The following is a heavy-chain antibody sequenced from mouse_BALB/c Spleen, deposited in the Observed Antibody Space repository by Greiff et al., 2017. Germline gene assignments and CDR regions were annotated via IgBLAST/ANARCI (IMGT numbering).Heavy chain of an antibody. V-gene: IGHV5-17*02. CDR2: LSSGSSTI. CDR3: ARSGYYYGSSYYAMDY. D-gene: IGHD1-1*01. J-gene: IGHJ4*01. CDR1: GFTFSSFG. Sequence: EVKLVESGGGLVQPGGSRKLSCAASGFTFSSFGMHWVRQAPEKGLEWVAYLSSGSSTIYYADTVKGRFTISRDNPKNTLFLQMTSLRSEDTAMYDWARSGYYYGSSYYAMDYWGQGTSVTVSS.